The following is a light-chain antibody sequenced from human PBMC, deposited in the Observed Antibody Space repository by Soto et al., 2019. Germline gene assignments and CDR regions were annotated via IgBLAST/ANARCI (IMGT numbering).Light chain of an antibody. CDR1: QTIRSGY. Sequence: EIVLTQSQRTLSLSPGERAILSCRASQTIRSGYLTWYQQKPGQAPRLLIYDTSNRATGIPDRFSGSGSGTDFTLTISRLEPEDFAVYFGHQYGASPKTFGQGTKLEIK. CDR2: DTS. J-gene: IGKJ2*01. V-gene: IGKV3-20*01. CDR3: HQYGASPKT.